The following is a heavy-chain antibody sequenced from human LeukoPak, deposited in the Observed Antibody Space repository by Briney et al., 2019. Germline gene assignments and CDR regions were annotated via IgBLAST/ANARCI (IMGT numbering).Heavy chain of an antibody. D-gene: IGHD3-22*01. CDR1: GYTFTGYY. CDR2: INPNSGDT. J-gene: IGHJ4*02. V-gene: IGHV1-2*06. CDR3: ASSVYHTYYYDSSGYFDY. Sequence: ASVKVSCKASGYTFTGYYMHWVRQAPGQGLEWMGRINPNSGDTNYAQKFQGRVTMTRDTSISTAYMELSRLRSDDTAVYYCASSVYHTYYYDSSGYFDYWGQGTLVTVSS.